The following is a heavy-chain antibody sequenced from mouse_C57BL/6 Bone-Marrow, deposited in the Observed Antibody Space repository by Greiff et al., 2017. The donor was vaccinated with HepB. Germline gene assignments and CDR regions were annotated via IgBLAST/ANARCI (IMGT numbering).Heavy chain of an antibody. CDR2: IYPRSGNT. D-gene: IGHD6-1*01. J-gene: IGHJ4*01. V-gene: IGHV1-81*01. CDR3: ARSAGYYAMDY. CDR1: GYTFTSYG. Sequence: QVQLKQSGAELARPGASVKLSCKASGYTFTSYGISWVKQRTGQGLEWIGEIYPRSGNTYYNEKFKGKATLTADKSSSTAYMELRSLTSEDSAVYFCARSAGYYAMDYWGQGTSVTVSS.